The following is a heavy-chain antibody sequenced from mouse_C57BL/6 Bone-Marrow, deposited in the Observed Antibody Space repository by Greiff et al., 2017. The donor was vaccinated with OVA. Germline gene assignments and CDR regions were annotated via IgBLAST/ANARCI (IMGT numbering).Heavy chain of an antibody. D-gene: IGHD2-3*01. CDR3: ARRGYDGYYSWFAY. V-gene: IGHV1-64*01. Sequence: QVQLQQPGAELVKPGASVKLSCKASGYTFTSYWMHWVKQRPGQGLEWIGMIHPNSGSTNYNEKFKSKATLTVDKSSSTAYMQLSRLTSEDSAVYYCARRGYDGYYSWFAYWGQGTLVTVSA. CDR2: IHPNSGST. J-gene: IGHJ3*01. CDR1: GYTFTSYW.